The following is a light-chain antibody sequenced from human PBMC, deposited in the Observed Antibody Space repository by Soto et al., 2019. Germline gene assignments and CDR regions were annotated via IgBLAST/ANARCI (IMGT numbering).Light chain of an antibody. V-gene: IGKV3-20*01. Sequence: EIVLTQSPGTLSLSPGERVTLSCRASQNVRTNYLAWYQQKPGQAPRLLIHYASTRASDIPARFSGSGSGTNFTLAISSLQSEDFAVYYCQQYAYWPETFGQGTKVDIK. CDR1: QNVRTNY. J-gene: IGKJ1*01. CDR2: YAS. CDR3: QQYAYWPET.